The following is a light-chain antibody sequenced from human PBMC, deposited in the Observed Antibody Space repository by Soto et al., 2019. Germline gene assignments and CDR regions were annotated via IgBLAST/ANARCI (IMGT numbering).Light chain of an antibody. J-gene: IGKJ1*01. CDR3: QNYASAPWT. Sequence: DIQMTQSPTSLSASVGDRVTITCRASRDITDYLAWYQQKPGQVPKLLISPASTLQSGVPSRFTASGSGTDFTLTNTGLRPEDLATYYCQNYASAPWTCGQGTKVEF. CDR1: RDITDY. CDR2: PAS. V-gene: IGKV1-27*01.